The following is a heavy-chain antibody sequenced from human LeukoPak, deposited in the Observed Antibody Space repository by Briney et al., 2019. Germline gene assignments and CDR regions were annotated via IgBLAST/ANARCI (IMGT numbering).Heavy chain of an antibody. D-gene: IGHD7-27*01. CDR3: AKDGNWARFED. J-gene: IGHJ4*02. CDR2: ISYDGSKK. Sequence: PGGSLRLSCAASGFTFSSYGMRWVRQAPGKGLEWVAVISYDGSKKYYADSVKGRFTISRDNSKNMAWLQINSPTAEDTATYYCAKDGNWARFEDWGQGTLVTVSS. V-gene: IGHV3-30*18. CDR1: GFTFSSYG.